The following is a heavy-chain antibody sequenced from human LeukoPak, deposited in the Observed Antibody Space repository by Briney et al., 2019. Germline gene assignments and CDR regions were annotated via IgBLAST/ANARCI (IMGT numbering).Heavy chain of an antibody. CDR3: EKGDSSGYSYPLGYFDY. CDR2: ISGSGGST. Sequence: GGSLRLSCAASGFTVISYAMSWVRQAPGKWLEWGSAISGSGGSTYYADSVKGRFTFSRDNSKTTLYLQLNSLRAEDTAVYYCEKGDSSGYSYPLGYFDYWGQGTLVTVSS. D-gene: IGHD3-22*01. V-gene: IGHV3-23*01. CDR1: GFTVISYA. J-gene: IGHJ4*02.